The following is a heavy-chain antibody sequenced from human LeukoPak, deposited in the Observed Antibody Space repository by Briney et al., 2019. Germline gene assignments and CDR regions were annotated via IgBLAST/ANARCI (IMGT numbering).Heavy chain of an antibody. CDR2: IKQDGSEK. Sequence: GGSLRLSCAASGFTFSRYWMSWVREAPGKGLEWVANIKQDGSEKYYVDSVKGRFTISRDNSKNSLYLQMNSLRAEDTAVYYCARDSPRYSSSSAGPDYWGQGTLVTASS. V-gene: IGHV3-7*01. CDR3: ARDSPRYSSSSAGPDY. CDR1: GFTFSRYW. J-gene: IGHJ4*02. D-gene: IGHD6-6*01.